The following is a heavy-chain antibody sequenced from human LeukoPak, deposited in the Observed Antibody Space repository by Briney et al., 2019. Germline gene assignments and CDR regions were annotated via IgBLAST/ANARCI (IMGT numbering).Heavy chain of an antibody. V-gene: IGHV4-59*12. CDR2: IYYSGST. D-gene: IGHD4-17*01. CDR3: ARDYGDYGLEY. CDR1: GGSIRSYY. J-gene: IGHJ4*02. Sequence: PSETLSLTCTVSGGSIRSYYWTWIRQPPGKGLEWIGYIYYSGSTNYNPSLKSRVTISVDTSKNQFSLKLSSVTAADTAVYYCARDYGDYGLEYWGQGTLVTVSS.